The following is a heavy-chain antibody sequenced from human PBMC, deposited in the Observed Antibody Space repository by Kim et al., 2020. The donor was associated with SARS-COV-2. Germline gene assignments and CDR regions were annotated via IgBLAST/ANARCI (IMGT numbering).Heavy chain of an antibody. CDR3: ARGGGLRSDAFDI. Sequence: YSPSFQGQVTISADKSISTAYLQWSSLKASDTAMYYCARGGGLRSDAFDIWGQGTMVTVSS. V-gene: IGHV5-51*01. J-gene: IGHJ3*02. D-gene: IGHD5-12*01.